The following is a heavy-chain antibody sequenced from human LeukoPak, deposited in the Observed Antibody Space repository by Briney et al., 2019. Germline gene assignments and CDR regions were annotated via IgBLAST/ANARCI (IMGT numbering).Heavy chain of an antibody. CDR2: IWYDGSNE. Sequence: PETSLRLSCVASGINFSGYGMHWVRQAPGKGLEWVAVIWYDGSNENYADSVKGRFTISRDNSKNTLYLQMNSLRAEDTAVYYCARDGGSGTSLAYFDYWGQGTLVTVSS. D-gene: IGHD3-10*01. J-gene: IGHJ4*02. CDR3: ARDGGSGTSLAYFDY. V-gene: IGHV3-33*01. CDR1: GINFSGYG.